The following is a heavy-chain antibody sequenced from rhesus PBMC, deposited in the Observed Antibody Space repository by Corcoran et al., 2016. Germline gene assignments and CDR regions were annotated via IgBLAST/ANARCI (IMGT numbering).Heavy chain of an antibody. CDR3: PRGGCSWSHFDF. D-gene: IGHD6-13*01. CDR2: ISCRGST. J-gene: IGHJ4*01. Sequence: QLQLQESGPGLVKPSETLSLTCAVSGYSISSGYGWSWIRQSPGKGLEWIGYISCRGSTSYDPSLEGRVPISRDPSKDQFSLKLSSVTAAGTAVYYCPRGGCSWSHFDFWGQGILVTVSS. CDR1: GYSISSGYG. V-gene: IGHV4-122*02.